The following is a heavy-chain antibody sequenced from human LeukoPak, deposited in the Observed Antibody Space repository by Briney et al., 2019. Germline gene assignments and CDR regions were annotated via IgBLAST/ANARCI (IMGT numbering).Heavy chain of an antibody. V-gene: IGHV3-23*01. CDR3: ARAKIGYSYLIDY. Sequence: PGGSLGLSCAASGFTFSSYAMSWVRQAPGKGLEWVSAISGSGGSTYYADSVKGRFTISRDNSKNTLYLQMNSLRAEDTAVYYCARAKIGYSYLIDYWGQGTLVTVSS. CDR2: ISGSGGST. J-gene: IGHJ4*02. CDR1: GFTFSSYA. D-gene: IGHD5-18*01.